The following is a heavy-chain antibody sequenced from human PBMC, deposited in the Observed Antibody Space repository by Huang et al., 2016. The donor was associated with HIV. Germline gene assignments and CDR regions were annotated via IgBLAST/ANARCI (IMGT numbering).Heavy chain of an antibody. V-gene: IGHV4-61*09. CDR3: ARINYYDSSGYHNAFDI. CDR2: IYTSGST. J-gene: IGHJ3*02. Sequence: QVQLQESGPGLVKPSQTLSLACTVSGGSISSDKYSWSWSRQPAGKGLEWIGHIYTSGSTNDSPSLKSRVTRSVDTSKNQFSLRLNSVTAADTAVYYCARINYYDSSGYHNAFDIWGQGTMVTVSS. CDR1: GGSISSDKYS. D-gene: IGHD3-22*01.